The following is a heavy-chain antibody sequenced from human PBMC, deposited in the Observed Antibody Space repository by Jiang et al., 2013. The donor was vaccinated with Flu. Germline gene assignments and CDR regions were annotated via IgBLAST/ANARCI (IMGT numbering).Heavy chain of an antibody. D-gene: IGHD3-22*01. CDR3: ARDRMTYDSSGYYYNYYGM. CDR1: GASISSYY. Sequence: GSGLVKPSETLSLICTVSGASISSYYWSWIRQPPGKGLEWIGYISYSGSTNYNPSFKSRVTISEDTSKNQFSLKLTSLTAADTAVYYCARDRMTYDSSGYYYNYYGM. V-gene: IGHV4-59*01. J-gene: IGHJ6*01. CDR2: ISYSGST.